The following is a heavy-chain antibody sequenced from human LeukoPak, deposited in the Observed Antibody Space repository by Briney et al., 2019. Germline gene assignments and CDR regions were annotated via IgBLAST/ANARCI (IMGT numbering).Heavy chain of an antibody. CDR2: ISAYNGNT. CDR3: ARAFGSSSWYTNFDY. Sequence: GASVKVSCKASGYTFTSYGISWVRQAPGQGLEWMGWISAYNGNTNYAQKFQGRVTMTTDTSTSTAYMELRSLRSDDTAVYYCARAFGSSSWYTNFDYWGQGTLVTVSS. J-gene: IGHJ4*02. D-gene: IGHD6-13*01. CDR1: GYTFTSYG. V-gene: IGHV1-18*01.